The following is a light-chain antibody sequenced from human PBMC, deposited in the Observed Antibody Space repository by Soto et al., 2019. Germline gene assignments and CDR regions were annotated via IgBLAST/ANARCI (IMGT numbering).Light chain of an antibody. Sequence: QSVLTQPPSASGTPGQRVTISCSGSSSNIGSHTVNWYQQFPGTAPKLLMYSNTQRPSGVPDRFSGSKSGTSASLAISGLQSEFEADYYCAAWDDSLTGVVFGGGTKLTVL. CDR1: SSNIGSHT. CDR2: SNT. J-gene: IGLJ2*01. V-gene: IGLV1-44*01. CDR3: AAWDDSLTGVV.